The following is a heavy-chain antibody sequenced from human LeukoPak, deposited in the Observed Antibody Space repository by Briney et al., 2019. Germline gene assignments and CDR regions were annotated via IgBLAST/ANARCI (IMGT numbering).Heavy chain of an antibody. J-gene: IGHJ4*02. CDR2: IKSKTDGGTT. CDR3: TTDNGRITAAGTMEPY. CDR1: GFTFSSAW. Sequence: GGSLRLSCAASGFTFSSAWMSWVRQAPGKGLEWVGRIKSKTDGGTTDHAAPVKGRFTISRDDSKNILYLQMDSLKTEDTAVYYCTTDNGRITAAGTMEPYWGQGTLVTVSS. D-gene: IGHD6-13*01. V-gene: IGHV3-15*01.